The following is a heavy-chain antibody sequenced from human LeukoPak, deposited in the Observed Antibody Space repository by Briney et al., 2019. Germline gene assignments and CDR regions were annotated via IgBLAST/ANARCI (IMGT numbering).Heavy chain of an antibody. D-gene: IGHD6-13*01. Sequence: PGGSLRLSCAASEFTFSSYAMSWVRQAPGKGLEWVSAISGSCGRTYYAESVKGRFIISRDNSKNTLYLQMNSLRAEDTAVYYCAKDNTYSSSWYPKSWFDPWGQGTLVTVSS. CDR1: EFTFSSYA. J-gene: IGHJ5*02. CDR3: AKDNTYSSSWYPKSWFDP. CDR2: ISGSCGRT. V-gene: IGHV3-23*01.